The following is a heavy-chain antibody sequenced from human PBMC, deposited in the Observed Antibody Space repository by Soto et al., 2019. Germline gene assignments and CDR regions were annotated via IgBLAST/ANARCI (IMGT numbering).Heavy chain of an antibody. V-gene: IGHV1-69*02. Sequence: QVQLVQSGAEVKKPGSSVKVSCTASEGTFNSYTISWVRQAPGQGLEWMGRVIPILGMADFAQKFQGRVMITADKSTRTAYRVLSSLRSDDTAIYYCATNYGSGSTRFDYWGQGTLVTVSS. D-gene: IGHD3-10*01. CDR2: VIPILGMA. CDR3: ATNYGSGSTRFDY. J-gene: IGHJ4*02. CDR1: EGTFNSYT.